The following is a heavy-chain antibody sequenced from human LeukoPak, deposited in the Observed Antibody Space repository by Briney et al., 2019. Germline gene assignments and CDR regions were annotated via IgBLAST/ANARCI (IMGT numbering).Heavy chain of an antibody. V-gene: IGHV4-34*09. CDR3: AREGYDLNYYYYGMDV. D-gene: IGHD5-12*01. CDR2: IYYSGST. CDR1: GGSFSGYY. J-gene: IGHJ6*02. Sequence: PSETLSLTCAVYGGSFSGYYWSWIRQPPGKGLEWIGYIYYSGSTYYNPSLKSRVTISVDTSKNQFSLKLSSVTAADTAVYYCAREGYDLNYYYYGMDVWGQGTTVTVSS.